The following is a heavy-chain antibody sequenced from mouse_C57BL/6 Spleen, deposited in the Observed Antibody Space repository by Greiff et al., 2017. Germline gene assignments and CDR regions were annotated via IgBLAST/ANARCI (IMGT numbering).Heavy chain of an antibody. CDR2: INPNNGGT. Sequence: EVQLQQSGPELVKPGASVKISCKASGYTFTDYYMNWVKQSHGKSLEWIGDINPNNGGTSYNQKFKGKATLTVDKSSSTAYMELRSLTSEDSAVYYCARPLIYYDYDVWFAYWGQGTLVTVSA. CDR3: ARPLIYYDYDVWFAY. CDR1: GYTFTDYY. V-gene: IGHV1-26*01. J-gene: IGHJ3*01. D-gene: IGHD2-4*01.